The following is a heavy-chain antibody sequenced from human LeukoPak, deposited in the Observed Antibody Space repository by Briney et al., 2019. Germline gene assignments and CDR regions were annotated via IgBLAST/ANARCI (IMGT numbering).Heavy chain of an antibody. Sequence: TLRPSCAASGLTLCSYGIHTVPEAPGPRVWGVAIISYGGSNKYYADSVKRRFTISRDNSKHSPYMQMNSLRAEDTAVYYCAKGYSYGYGNDYWGQGTLVTVSS. CDR1: GLTLCSYG. V-gene: IGHV3-30*18. CDR3: AKGYSYGYGNDY. CDR2: ISYGGSNK. D-gene: IGHD5-18*01. J-gene: IGHJ4*02.